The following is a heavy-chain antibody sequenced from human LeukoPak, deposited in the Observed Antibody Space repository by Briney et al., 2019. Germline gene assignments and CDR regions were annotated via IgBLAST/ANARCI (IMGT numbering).Heavy chain of an antibody. CDR1: GFIFSSAW. D-gene: IGHD1-26*01. CDR2: IKNKTNGGTT. J-gene: IGHJ6*02. CDR3: AKRIQWEWTYYYGMDV. Sequence: GGSLRLSCAASGFIFSSAWMTWVRQAPGKGLEWVGHIKNKTNGGTTDYAAPVKGRFIISRDDSKNTLYLQMNSLRTEDTAVYYCAKRIQWEWTYYYGMDVWGQGTTVTVSS. V-gene: IGHV3-15*01.